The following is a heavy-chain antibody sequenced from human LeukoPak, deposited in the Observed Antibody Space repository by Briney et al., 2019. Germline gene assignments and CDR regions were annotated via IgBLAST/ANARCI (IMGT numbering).Heavy chain of an antibody. J-gene: IGHJ4*02. CDR3: ARQIYSGSYPGNYFDY. CDR1: GGSISSYY. V-gene: IGHV4-4*07. D-gene: IGHD1-26*01. CDR2: IYTSGST. Sequence: SETLSLTCTVSGGSISSYYWSWIRQPAGKGLEWIGRIYTSGSTNYNPSLKSRVTMSVDTSKNQFSLKLSSVTAADTAVYYCARQIYSGSYPGNYFDYWGQGTLVTVSS.